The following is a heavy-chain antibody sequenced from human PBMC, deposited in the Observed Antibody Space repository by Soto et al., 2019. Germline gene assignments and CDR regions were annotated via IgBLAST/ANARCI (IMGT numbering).Heavy chain of an antibody. CDR2: ISGSGGST. V-gene: IGHV3-23*01. J-gene: IGHJ6*03. D-gene: IGHD3-3*01. Sequence: GGSLRLSCAASGFTFSSYAMSWVRQAPGKGLEWVSAISGSGGSTYYADSAKGRFTISRDNSKNTLYLQMNSLRAEDTAVYYCAKSGGDFWSGYLYYYYYMDVWGKGTTVTVSS. CDR3: AKSGGDFWSGYLYYYYYMDV. CDR1: GFTFSSYA.